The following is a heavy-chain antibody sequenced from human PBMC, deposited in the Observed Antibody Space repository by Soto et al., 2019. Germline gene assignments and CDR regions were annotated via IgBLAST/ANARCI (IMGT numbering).Heavy chain of an antibody. CDR1: GFTVSTKY. J-gene: IGHJ4*02. Sequence: GGSLRLSCAASGFTVSTKYMSWVRQAPGKGLEWVSVIYSGGSTFYADSVRGRFTISRDNSKNTVNLQMNSLRAEDTAVYYCARDPWPAHYWAQGTLVTVST. CDR3: ARDPWPAHY. V-gene: IGHV3-66*01. CDR2: IYSGGST.